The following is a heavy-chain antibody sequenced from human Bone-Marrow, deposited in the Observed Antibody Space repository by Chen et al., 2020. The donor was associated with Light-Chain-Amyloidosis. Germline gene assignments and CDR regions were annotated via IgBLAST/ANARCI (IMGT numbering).Heavy chain of an antibody. CDR3: ATDLCGLYYYYYLDV. CDR2: ISPDNGNT. J-gene: IGHJ6*03. D-gene: IGHD2-21*01. V-gene: IGHV1-18*01. Sequence: QVPLVQSGTEVKKPGASVKVSCKASGYTFNNYGISLVRQAPGQGLEWMGWISPDNGNTNYTQQFQGRVTMTTHTSTSSAYMELRSLRSDDTAVYYCATDLCGLYYYYYLDVWGKGATVTVSS. CDR1: GYTFNNYG.